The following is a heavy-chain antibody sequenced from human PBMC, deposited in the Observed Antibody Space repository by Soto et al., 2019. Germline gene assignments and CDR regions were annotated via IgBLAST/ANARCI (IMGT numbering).Heavy chain of an antibody. V-gene: IGHV1-2*02. J-gene: IGHJ4*02. D-gene: IGHD1-26*01. CDR2: INPSSGDT. CDR3: ARDRPIDV. Sequence: ASVKVSCKTSGYTFTAYYMHWVRQAPGQGLEWMGWINPSSGDTNSAQKFQGRVTMTRDTSISTAYMELSTLTSDDTAVYYCARDRPIDVWGQGTQVTVSS. CDR1: GYTFTAYY.